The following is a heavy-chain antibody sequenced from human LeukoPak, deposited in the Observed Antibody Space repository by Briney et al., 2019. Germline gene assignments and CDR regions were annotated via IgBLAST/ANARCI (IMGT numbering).Heavy chain of an antibody. CDR1: GGSFSGYY. CDR3: ARGLSPRINMVRGVRPPFRGVFDY. V-gene: IGHV4-34*01. Sequence: SETLSLTCAVSGGSFSGYYWSWIRQPPGKGLEWIGEINHSGSTNYNPSLKSRVTISVDTSKNQFSLKLSSVTAADTAVYYCARGLSPRINMVRGVRPPFRGVFDYWGQGTLVTGSS. D-gene: IGHD3-10*01. J-gene: IGHJ4*02. CDR2: INHSGST.